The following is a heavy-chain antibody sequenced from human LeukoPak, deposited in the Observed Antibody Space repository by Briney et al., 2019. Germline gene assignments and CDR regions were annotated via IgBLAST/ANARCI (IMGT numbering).Heavy chain of an antibody. CDR2: ISSPGTAR. J-gene: IGHJ2*01. V-gene: IGHV3-11*01. D-gene: IGHD5-18*01. CDR3: ASGILPRLSWFYDL. CDR1: GFRFSDYY. Sequence: PGGSLRLSCAASGFRFSDYYVTWIRQAPGKGPEWVAYISSPGTARYYVDSVKGRFTISRDNAKNSMYLQMNSLRAEDTAVCYCASGILPRLSWFYDLWGRGTQVIVSS.